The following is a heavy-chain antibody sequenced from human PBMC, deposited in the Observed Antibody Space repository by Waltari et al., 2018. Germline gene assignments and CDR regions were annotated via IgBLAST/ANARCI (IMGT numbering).Heavy chain of an antibody. V-gene: IGHV4-30-4*08. D-gene: IGHD3-16*02. CDR1: GGSISSGDYY. CDR2: IYYSGST. CDR3: ARGSYYDYIWGSYRLVYYFDY. J-gene: IGHJ4*02. Sequence: QVQLQESGPGLVKPSQTLSLTCTVSGGSISSGDYYWSWIRQPPGKGLEWIVYIYYSGSTYYNPSLKSRLTISVDTSKNQFSLKLSSVTAADTAVYYCARGSYYDYIWGSYRLVYYFDYWGQGTLVTVSS.